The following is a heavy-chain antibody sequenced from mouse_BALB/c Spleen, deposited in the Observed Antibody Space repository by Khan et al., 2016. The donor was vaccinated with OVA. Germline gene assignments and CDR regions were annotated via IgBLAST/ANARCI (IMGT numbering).Heavy chain of an antibody. V-gene: IGHV5-17*02. J-gene: IGHJ2*01. CDR2: ISGDSSTI. CDR1: GFTFSSFG. D-gene: IGHD1-1*01. Sequence: EVQLVESGGGLVQPGGSRKLSCVASGFTFSSFGMHWVRQAPEKGLEWVAYISGDSSTIYYTDTVKGRFTISRDNPRNTLFLQMISLRSEDMAMYYCTRSYFFGYYFDQWGKGTTITVAS. CDR3: TRSYFFGYYFDQ.